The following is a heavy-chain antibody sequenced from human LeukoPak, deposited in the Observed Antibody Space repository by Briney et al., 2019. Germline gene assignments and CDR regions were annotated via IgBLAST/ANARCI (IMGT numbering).Heavy chain of an antibody. CDR3: ARDRGTWNDDGFDY. J-gene: IGHJ4*02. Sequence: SETLSLTCTVSGDSISSTNYYWSWIRQPPGNGLEWIGYIYYTGSTNYNPSLKSRVTISVDTSKNHFSLKLSSVTAADTAVYYCARDRGTWNDDGFDYWGQGTLVTVSS. CDR1: GDSISSTNYY. CDR2: IYYTGST. D-gene: IGHD1-1*01. V-gene: IGHV4-61*03.